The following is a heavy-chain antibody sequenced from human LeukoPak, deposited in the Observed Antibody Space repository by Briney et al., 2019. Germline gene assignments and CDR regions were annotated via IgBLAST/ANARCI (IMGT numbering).Heavy chain of an antibody. D-gene: IGHD2-21*01. CDR2: INWNGGST. J-gene: IGHJ4*02. CDR3: ARVGDSPGFDY. Sequence: GGSPRLSCAASGFTFDDYGMSWFRQAPGKGLEWVSGINWNGGSTGYADSVKGRFTISRDNAKNSLYLQMNSLRAEDTALYYCARVGDSPGFDYWGQGTLVTVSS. CDR1: GFTFDDYG. V-gene: IGHV3-20*04.